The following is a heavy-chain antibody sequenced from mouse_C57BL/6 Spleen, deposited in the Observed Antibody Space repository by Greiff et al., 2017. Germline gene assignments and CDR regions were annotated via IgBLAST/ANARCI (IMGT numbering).Heavy chain of an antibody. Sequence: QVQLQQSGAELVRPGTSVKLSCKASGYTFTSYWMHWVKQRPGQGLEWIGVIDPSDSYTNYNQKFKGKATLTVDTSSSTAYMQLSSLTSEDSAVYYCARSGEYDVESYYAMDYWGQGTSVTVSS. CDR1: GYTFTSYW. CDR2: IDPSDSYT. J-gene: IGHJ4*01. CDR3: ARSGEYDVESYYAMDY. D-gene: IGHD2-14*01. V-gene: IGHV1-59*01.